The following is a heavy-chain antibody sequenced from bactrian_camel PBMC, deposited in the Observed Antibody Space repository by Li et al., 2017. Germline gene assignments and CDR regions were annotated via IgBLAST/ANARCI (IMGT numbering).Heavy chain of an antibody. CDR3: AAASGGGDCVSQRFTERIYTY. CDR2: IAPDGSR. CDR1: GLTFEGGN. V-gene: IGHV3S55*01. D-gene: IGHD4*01. Sequence: HVQLVESGGGAVQTGGSLRLTCTAVGLTFEGGNQGWYRETPGNEFELVSSIAPDGSRWYADSVKGRFTISRDSLSRDSVQNAVYLQMNNLKPEDTAMYYCAAASGGGDCVSQRFTERIYTYWGQGTQVTVS. J-gene: IGHJ4*01.